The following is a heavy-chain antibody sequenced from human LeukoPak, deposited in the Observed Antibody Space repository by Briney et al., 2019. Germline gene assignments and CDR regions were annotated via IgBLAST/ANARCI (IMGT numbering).Heavy chain of an antibody. V-gene: IGHV4-59*01. CDR2: IYYSGST. CDR1: GGSISSYY. J-gene: IGHJ5*02. CDR3: ARSLGGWSNWFDP. Sequence: SETLSLTCTVSGGSISSYYWSWIRQPPGKGLEWIGYIYYSGSTNYNPSLKSRVTISVDTSKNQFSLKLSSETAADTAVYYCARSLGGWSNWFDPWGQGTLVTVSS. D-gene: IGHD6-19*01.